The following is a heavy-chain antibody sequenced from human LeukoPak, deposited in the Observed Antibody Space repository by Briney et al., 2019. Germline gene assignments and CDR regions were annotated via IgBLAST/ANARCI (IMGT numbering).Heavy chain of an antibody. J-gene: IGHJ4*02. CDR3: AKESGSGWSPLDH. CDR1: GFTFRNYG. Sequence: GGSLRLSCVVSGFTFRNYGIHWVRQAPGKGLEWVAMISYNGRNKHYPDSVKGRFTISRDNSKNTLDLEMDSLRADDTAEYYCAKESGSGWSPLDHWGQGTLVTVSS. D-gene: IGHD6-19*01. V-gene: IGHV3-30*18. CDR2: ISYNGRNK.